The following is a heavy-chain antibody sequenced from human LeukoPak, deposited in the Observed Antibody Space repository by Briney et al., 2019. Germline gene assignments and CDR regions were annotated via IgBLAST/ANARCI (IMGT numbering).Heavy chain of an antibody. CDR1: GGSISYYY. CDR3: GRGSSQGAYCGGDCYVL. V-gene: IGHV4-59*01. CDR2: IYYSGST. J-gene: IGHJ4*02. D-gene: IGHD2-21*02. Sequence: SETLSLTCTVSGGSISYYYWSWIRQPPGKGLEWIGFIYYSGSTNYNPSLKSRVTMSVDTSKNQFSLKLSSVTAADTAVYYCGRGSSQGAYCGGDCYVLWGQGTLVTVSS.